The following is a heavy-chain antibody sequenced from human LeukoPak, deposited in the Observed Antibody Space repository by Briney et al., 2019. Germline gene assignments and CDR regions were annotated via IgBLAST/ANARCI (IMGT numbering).Heavy chain of an antibody. CDR1: GFTFSSYS. J-gene: IGHJ4*02. D-gene: IGHD7-27*01. CDR3: ARDQNWDPSNYFDY. Sequence: GGSLRLSCAASGFTFSSYSMNWVRQAPGKGREWVSSISSSSSYIYYADSVKGRFTISRDNAKNSLYLQMNSLRAEDTAVYYCARDQNWDPSNYFDYWGQGTLVTVSS. CDR2: ISSSSSYI. V-gene: IGHV3-21*01.